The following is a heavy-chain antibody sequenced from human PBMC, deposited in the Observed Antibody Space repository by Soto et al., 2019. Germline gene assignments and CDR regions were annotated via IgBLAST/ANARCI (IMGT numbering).Heavy chain of an antibody. J-gene: IGHJ3*02. V-gene: IGHV4-59*01. CDR2: IYYSGST. Sequence: QVQLQESGPGLVKPSETLSLTCTVSGGSISSYYWSWIRQPPGKGLEWIRYIYYSGSTNYNPSLKSRVTISVDTSKNQFSLKLSSVTAADTAVYYCASLRVGYCSSTSCYSNDAFDIWGQGTMVTVSS. D-gene: IGHD2-2*01. CDR3: ASLRVGYCSSTSCYSNDAFDI. CDR1: GGSISSYY.